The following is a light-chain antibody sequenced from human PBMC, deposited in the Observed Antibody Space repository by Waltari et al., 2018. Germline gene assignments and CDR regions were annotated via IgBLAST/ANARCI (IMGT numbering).Light chain of an antibody. CDR3: QHYNSYPLT. CDR1: QSVSNW. CDR2: RAS. Sequence: DIQLTQSPSTLPASVGDRVTITCRASQSVSNWLAWYQQKPGKAPKLLIYRASILESGVPSRFSGSGSGTEFTLTISSLHPEDFATYFCQHYNSYPLTFGGGTKVDI. V-gene: IGKV1-5*03. J-gene: IGKJ4*01.